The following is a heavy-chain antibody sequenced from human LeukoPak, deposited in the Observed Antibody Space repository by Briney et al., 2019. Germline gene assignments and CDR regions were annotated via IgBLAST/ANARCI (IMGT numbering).Heavy chain of an antibody. CDR2: IYYSGST. Sequence: SETLPLTCTVSGGSISSYYWSWIRQPPGKGLEWIGYIYYSGSTNYNPSLKSRVTISVDTSKNQFSLKLSSVTAADTAVYYCARSPDILTGYYHTFDYWGQGTLVTVSS. CDR3: ARSPDILTGYYHTFDY. CDR1: GGSISSYY. V-gene: IGHV4-59*01. D-gene: IGHD3-9*01. J-gene: IGHJ4*02.